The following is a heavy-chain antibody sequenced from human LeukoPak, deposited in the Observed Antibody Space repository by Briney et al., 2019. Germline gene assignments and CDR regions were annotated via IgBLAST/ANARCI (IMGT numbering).Heavy chain of an antibody. J-gene: IGHJ5*02. Sequence: PGGSLRLSCAPSGFTFSSYSMNGVRQAPGKGVEWGSYISSSSSTIYYAASVKGRFTISRDNAKNSLYLQMNSLRAEDTAVYYCARGGLIGVARDTNWVDPWGQGTLVTVPS. CDR1: GFTFSSYS. CDR3: ARGGLIGVARDTNWVDP. D-gene: IGHD6-19*01. V-gene: IGHV3-48*01. CDR2: ISSSSSTI.